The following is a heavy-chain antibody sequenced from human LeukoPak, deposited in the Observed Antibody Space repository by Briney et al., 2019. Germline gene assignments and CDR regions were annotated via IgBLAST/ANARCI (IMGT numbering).Heavy chain of an antibody. D-gene: IGHD1-26*01. V-gene: IGHV4-39*01. CDR1: GGSISSSSYY. Sequence: PSETLSLTCTVSGGSISSSSYYWGWIRQPPGKGLEWIGSIYYSGSTNYNPSLKSRVTTSVDTSKNQFSLKLSSVTAADTAVYYCASRPVGATNRGNFDYWGQRTLVTVSS. J-gene: IGHJ4*02. CDR3: ASRPVGATNRGNFDY. CDR2: IYYSGST.